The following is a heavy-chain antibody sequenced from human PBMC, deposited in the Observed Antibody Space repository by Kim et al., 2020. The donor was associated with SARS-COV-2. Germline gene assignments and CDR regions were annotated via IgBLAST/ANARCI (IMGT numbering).Heavy chain of an antibody. J-gene: IGHJ4*02. V-gene: IGHV4-39*02. Sequence: GNTYSRPSLKNRLTISVDTSKNHFSLKLSSVTAADTAVYYCAQEISSTVHSWGQGTLVTVPS. CDR3: AQEISSTVHS. CDR2: GNT. D-gene: IGHD1-1*01.